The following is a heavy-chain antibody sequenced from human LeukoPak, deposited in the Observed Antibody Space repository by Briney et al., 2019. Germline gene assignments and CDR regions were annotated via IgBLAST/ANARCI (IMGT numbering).Heavy chain of an antibody. CDR3: ARDDPYNWNYECYYYYYMDV. V-gene: IGHV4-4*07. CDR1: GGSISSYY. D-gene: IGHD1-7*01. CDR2: IYTSGST. Sequence: SETLSLTCTVSGGSISSYYWSWIRQPAGKGLEWIGRIYTSGSTNYNPSLKSRVTMSVDTSKNQFSLKLSSVTAADTAVYYCARDDPYNWNYECYYYYYMDVWGKGTTVTVSS. J-gene: IGHJ6*03.